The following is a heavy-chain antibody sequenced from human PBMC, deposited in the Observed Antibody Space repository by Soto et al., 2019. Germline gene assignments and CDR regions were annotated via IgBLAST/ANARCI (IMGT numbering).Heavy chain of an antibody. CDR2: IDPSDSYT. CDR1: VYSFTSYW. J-gene: IGHJ6*02. Sequence: GESLKISCKGSVYSFTSYWISWVRQMPGKGLEWMGRIDPSDSYTNYSPSFQGHVTISADKSISTAYLQWSSLKASDTAMYYCARPLAGYYYYGMDVWGQGTTVTVSS. V-gene: IGHV5-10-1*01. CDR3: ARPLAGYYYYGMDV.